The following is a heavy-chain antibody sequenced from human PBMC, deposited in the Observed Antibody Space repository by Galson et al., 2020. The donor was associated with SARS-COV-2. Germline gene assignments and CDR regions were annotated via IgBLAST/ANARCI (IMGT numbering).Heavy chain of an antibody. V-gene: IGHV3-74*01. CDR1: GFSFNSYW. CDR3: ARGEISGNFYQAIIDY. D-gene: IGHD3-10*01. J-gene: IGHJ4*02. CDR2: ISSDGYNT. Sequence: GGSLRLSCAASGFSFNSYWMHWVRQVPGKGLVWVSRISSDGYNTNYADSVRGRFTVSRDNAKNTLYLQMNSLRAEDTAVYYCARGEISGNFYQAIIDYWGQGTLVTVSS.